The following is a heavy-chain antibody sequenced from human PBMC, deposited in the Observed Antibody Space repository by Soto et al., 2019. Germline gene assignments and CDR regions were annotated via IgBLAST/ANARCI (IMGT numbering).Heavy chain of an antibody. D-gene: IGHD2-15*01. V-gene: IGHV1-2*02. Sequence: ASVKVSCKASGYTFTGYYMHWVRQAPGQGIEWMGWINPNSGGTNYAKKFQGRVTMTRDTSISTAYMELSRLRSDDTAVYYSTRDLYCSGGSCYYYYGMDVWGQGTTVTVSS. CDR1: GYTFTGYY. J-gene: IGHJ6*02. CDR2: INPNSGGT. CDR3: TRDLYCSGGSCYYYYGMDV.